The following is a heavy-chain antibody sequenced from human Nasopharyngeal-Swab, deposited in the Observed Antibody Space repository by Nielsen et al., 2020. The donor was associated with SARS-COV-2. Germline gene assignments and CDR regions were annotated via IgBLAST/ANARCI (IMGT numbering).Heavy chain of an antibody. CDR3: ARASSFYSNYFGY. CDR1: GFTFSSYW. D-gene: IGHD4-11*01. Sequence: GESLKISCAASGFTFSSYWMHWVRQAPGKGLVWVSRINSDGSSTSYAGSVKGRFTISRDNAKNTLYLQMNSLRAEDTAVYYCARASSFYSNYFGYWGQGTLVTVSS. CDR2: INSDGSST. J-gene: IGHJ4*02. V-gene: IGHV3-74*01.